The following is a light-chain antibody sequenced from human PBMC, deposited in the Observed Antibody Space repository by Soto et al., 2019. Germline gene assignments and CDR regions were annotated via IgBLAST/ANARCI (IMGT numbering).Light chain of an antibody. J-gene: IGKJ1*01. V-gene: IGKV1-27*01. CDR3: QKDDSAPWP. CDR1: QGISNF. Sequence: DRQMTQSPSSLSASVGDSVTITCRASQGISNFLAWYQQKPGKVPKLLIYAAFTLQSGVPERFSRSGSATDCTLTISSPQPEDVATYDCQKDDSAPWPFRQGTKREI. CDR2: AAF.